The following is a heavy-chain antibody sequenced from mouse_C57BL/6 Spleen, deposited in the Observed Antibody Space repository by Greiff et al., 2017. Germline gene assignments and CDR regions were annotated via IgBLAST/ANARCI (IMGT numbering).Heavy chain of an antibody. CDR1: GYSFTGYY. D-gene: IGHD2-3*01. CDR2: INPSTGGT. CDR3: GRWGGYDGYRAYFDY. Sequence: EVKLQESGPELVKPGASVKISCKASGYSFTGYYMNWVKQSPEKSLEWIGEINPSTGGTTYNQKFKAKATLTVDTSSRTAYMQLKGLTSEDAAVYYWGRWGGYDGYRAYFDYWGQGTTLTVSS. V-gene: IGHV1-42*01. J-gene: IGHJ2*01.